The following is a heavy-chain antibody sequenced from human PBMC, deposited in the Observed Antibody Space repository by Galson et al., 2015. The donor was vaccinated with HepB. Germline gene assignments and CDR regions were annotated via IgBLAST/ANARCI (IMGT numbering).Heavy chain of an antibody. CDR2: ISYDGSNK. V-gene: IGHV3-30*04. CDR1: GFTFISYA. CDR3: AREYSSGWHGGDY. Sequence: SLRLSCAASGFTFISYAMHWVRQAPGKGLEWVAVISYDGSNKYYADSVKGRFTISRDNSKNTLYLQMNSLRGEDTAVYYCAREYSSGWHGGDYWGQGTLVTVSA. J-gene: IGHJ4*02. D-gene: IGHD6-19*01.